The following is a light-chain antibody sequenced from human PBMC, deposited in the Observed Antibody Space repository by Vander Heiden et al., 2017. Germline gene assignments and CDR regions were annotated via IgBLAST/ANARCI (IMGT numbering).Light chain of an antibody. CDR1: QSISSY. J-gene: IGKJ4*01. V-gene: IGKV1-39*01. CDR3: QQSYSTLLT. Sequence: DIQMSQSPSSLSASLGDRVTITCRASQSISSYLNWYQQKPGKAPKLLIYAASSVHSGVASRFSGSGSGTDFTLTISSLQPEDFATYYYQQSYSTLLTFGGGTKVEIK. CDR2: AAS.